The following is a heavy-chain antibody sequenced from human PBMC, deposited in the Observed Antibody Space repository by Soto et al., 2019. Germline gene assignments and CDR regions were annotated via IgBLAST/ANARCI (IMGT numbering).Heavy chain of an antibody. V-gene: IGHV1-18*01. Sequence: QVQLVQPGAEVKKPGPSVKVSCKASGYTLTSIGISWVRQAPGQGLEWMGGISAYYGNTNYAENLQGTVTMTPDTSTSTADVEQRSLRSGDTAVYYCARDHRGGTDAFDIWGHGTMVPVSS. CDR2: ISAYYGNT. D-gene: IGHD2-15*01. J-gene: IGHJ3*02. CDR3: ARDHRGGTDAFDI. CDR1: GYTLTSIG.